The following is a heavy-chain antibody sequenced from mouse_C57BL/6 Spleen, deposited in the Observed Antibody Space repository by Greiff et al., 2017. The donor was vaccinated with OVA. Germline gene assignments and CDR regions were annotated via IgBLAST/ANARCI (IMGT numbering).Heavy chain of an antibody. Sequence: VQLQQSGAELVRPGASVKLSCTASGFNIKDYYMHWVKQRPEQGLEWIGMIDPEDGDTEYAPKFQGKATMTADTSSNTAYLQLSSLTSEDTAVYYCTNSNHWAWFAYWGQGTLVTVSA. D-gene: IGHD2-5*01. J-gene: IGHJ3*01. CDR2: IDPEDGDT. V-gene: IGHV14-1*01. CDR3: TNSNHWAWFAY. CDR1: GFNIKDYY.